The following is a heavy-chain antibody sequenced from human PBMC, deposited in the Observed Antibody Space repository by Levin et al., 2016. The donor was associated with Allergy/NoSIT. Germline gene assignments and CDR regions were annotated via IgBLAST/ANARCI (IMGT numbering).Heavy chain of an antibody. CDR3: ARDEASGSYFSHLDY. V-gene: IGHV3-21*01. D-gene: IGHD1-26*01. Sequence: WIRQPPGKGLEWVSSISSSSSYIYYADSVKGRFTISRDNAKNSLYLQMNSLRAEDTAVYYCARDEASGSYFSHLDYWGQGTLVTVSS. J-gene: IGHJ4*02. CDR2: ISSSSSYI.